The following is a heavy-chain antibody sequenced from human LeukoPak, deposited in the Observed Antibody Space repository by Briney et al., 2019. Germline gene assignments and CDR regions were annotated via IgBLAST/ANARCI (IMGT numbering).Heavy chain of an antibody. CDR1: GFIFSNYA. D-gene: IGHD1-26*01. CDR3: AKDANSGSYFFYFDY. V-gene: IGHV3-23*01. CDR2: LSGSGDST. Sequence: GGSLRLSCAASGFIFSNYAMTWVSHAPGKGLEWVSALSGSGDSTYYADSVKGRFTISRDNSKNTVYLQMNSLRAEDTATYYCAKDANSGSYFFYFDYRGQGTLVTVSS. J-gene: IGHJ4*02.